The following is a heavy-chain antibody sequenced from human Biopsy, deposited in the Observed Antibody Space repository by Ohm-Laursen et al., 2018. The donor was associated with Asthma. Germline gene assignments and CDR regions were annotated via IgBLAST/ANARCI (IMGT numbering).Heavy chain of an antibody. D-gene: IGHD3-3*01. V-gene: IGHV4-39*01. CDR1: GGSMTPTSHY. Sequence: SDTLSLTCTVSGGSMTPTSHYWDWIRQAPGKGLEWIGYISYGGKTSYNPSLKNRVTISRDTSKNQFSLRLTSVTAADTAVYFCARRITIFGVVQKDHGMDAWAKGPRSSSP. CDR3: ARRITIFGVVQKDHGMDA. J-gene: IGHJ6*02. CDR2: ISYGGKT.